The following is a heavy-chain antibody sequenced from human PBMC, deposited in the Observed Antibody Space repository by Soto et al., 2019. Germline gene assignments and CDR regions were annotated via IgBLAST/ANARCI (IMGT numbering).Heavy chain of an antibody. V-gene: IGHV4-39*07. CDR3: AKNYGNAFDI. J-gene: IGHJ3*02. CDR2: IYYSGST. Sequence: PSETLSLTCTVSGGSISGSSYYWGWIRQPPGKGLEWIGNIYYSGSTYYNPSLKSRVTISVDTSKNQFSLKLSSVTAADTAVYYCAKNYGNAFDIWGQGTMVTVSS. CDR1: GGSISGSSYY. D-gene: IGHD3-10*01.